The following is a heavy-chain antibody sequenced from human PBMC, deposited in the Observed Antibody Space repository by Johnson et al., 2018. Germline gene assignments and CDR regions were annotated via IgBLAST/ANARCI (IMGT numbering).Heavy chain of an antibody. Sequence: QVQLVQSGGGVVQPGRSLRLSCEASGFTFSNYGMHWVRQAPGKGLERVAVLWYDGSNRHYADSVKGRFTMSRNNSKNTRYLLMNSLGAEDTAVYYCAKCYGAYVYYYYGMDVWGQGTTVTVSS. CDR2: LWYDGSNR. CDR1: GFTFSNYG. J-gene: IGHJ6*02. CDR3: AKCYGAYVYYYYGMDV. D-gene: IGHD4-17*01. V-gene: IGHV3-33*06.